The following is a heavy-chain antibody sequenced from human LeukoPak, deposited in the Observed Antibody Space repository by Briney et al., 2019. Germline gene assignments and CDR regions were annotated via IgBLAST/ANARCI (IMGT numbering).Heavy chain of an antibody. Sequence: ASVKVSCEASGSTFTKYIIHWVRQAPGQGFEWVGGIDPNGGRTFHAQKFQDRVTLTRDLSPTTVYMELSSLREEDTAVYYCMRALTISGIGPPPAWGQGTLLTVSS. CDR1: GSTFTKYI. CDR3: MRALTISGIGPPPA. CDR2: IDPNGGRT. V-gene: IGHV1-46*01. J-gene: IGHJ5*02. D-gene: IGHD3-3*01.